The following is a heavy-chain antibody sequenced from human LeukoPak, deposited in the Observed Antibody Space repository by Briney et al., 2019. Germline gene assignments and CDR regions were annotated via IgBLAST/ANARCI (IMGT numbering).Heavy chain of an antibody. CDR3: ARVRFMIYFDY. V-gene: IGHV4-39*07. CDR1: GGSISSSSYY. J-gene: IGHJ4*02. Sequence: PSETLSPTCTVSGGSISSSSYYWGWIRQPPGKGLEWIGSIYYSGSTYYNPSLKSRVTISVDTSKNQFSLKLSSVTAADTAVYYCARVRFMIYFDYWGQGTLVTVSS. CDR2: IYYSGST. D-gene: IGHD3-16*01.